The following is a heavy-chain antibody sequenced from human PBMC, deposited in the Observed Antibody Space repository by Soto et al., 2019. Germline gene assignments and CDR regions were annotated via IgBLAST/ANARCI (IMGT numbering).Heavy chain of an antibody. CDR2: ITDKTNTYAT. V-gene: IGHV3-73*02. CDR1: GFTFSGSA. J-gene: IGHJ5*02. D-gene: IGHD3-22*01. CDR3: LIRYYDASLHSSS. Sequence: EVQLVESGGGLVQPGGSLKLSGAASGFTFSGSALHWFRQTSGKGLEWVGRITDKTNTYATAYATSVKGSFTISRDDSMNTAYPQINSLKTEDTAVYYCLIRYYDASLHSSSWGQGTLVTVSS.